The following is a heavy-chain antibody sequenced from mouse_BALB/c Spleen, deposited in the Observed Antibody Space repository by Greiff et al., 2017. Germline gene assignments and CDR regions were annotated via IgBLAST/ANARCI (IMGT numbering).Heavy chain of an antibody. CDR3: TPSYYRYDEGPWFAY. CDR2: IRLKSNNYAT. Sequence: EVKLVESGGGLVQPGGSMKLSCVASGFTFSNYWMNWVRQSPEKGLEWVAEIRLKSNNYATHYAESVKGRFTISRDDSKSSVYLQMNNLRAEDTGIYYCTPSYYRYDEGPWFAYWGQGTLVTVSA. D-gene: IGHD2-14*01. V-gene: IGHV6-6*02. J-gene: IGHJ3*01. CDR1: GFTFSNYW.